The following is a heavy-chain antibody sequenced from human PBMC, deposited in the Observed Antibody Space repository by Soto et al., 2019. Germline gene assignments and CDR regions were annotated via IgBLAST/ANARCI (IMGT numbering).Heavy chain of an antibody. D-gene: IGHD6-19*01. Sequence: ASVKVSCKASGYTFTGYYMHWVRQAPGQGLEWMGWINPNSGGTNYAQKFQGRVTMTRDTSISTAYTELSRLRSDDTAVYYCARGDGSGWYFGYSGNWFDPWGQGTLVTVSS. J-gene: IGHJ5*02. CDR2: INPNSGGT. CDR3: ARGDGSGWYFGYSGNWFDP. CDR1: GYTFTGYY. V-gene: IGHV1-2*02.